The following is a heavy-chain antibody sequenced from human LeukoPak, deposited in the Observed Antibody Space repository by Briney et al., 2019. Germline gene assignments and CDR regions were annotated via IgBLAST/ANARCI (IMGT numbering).Heavy chain of an antibody. D-gene: IGHD1-7*01. J-gene: IGHJ4*02. Sequence: PSETLSLTCTVSGGSVSSGIYYWTWIRQPPGKGLEWIGYIYYSGSTNYNPSLKSRVTISVDTSKNQFSLKLSSVTAADTAVYYCARGPSSGTGSTSIDYWGQGTLVTVSS. CDR1: GGSVSSGIYY. CDR2: IYYSGST. CDR3: ARGPSSGTGSTSIDY. V-gene: IGHV4-61*01.